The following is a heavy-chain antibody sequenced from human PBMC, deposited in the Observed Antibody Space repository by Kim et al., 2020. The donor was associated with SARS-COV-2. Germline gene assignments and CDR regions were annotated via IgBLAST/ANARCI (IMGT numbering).Heavy chain of an antibody. D-gene: IGHD5-12*01. V-gene: IGHV1-18*04. CDR1: GYTFTGYG. CDR2: ISPYNGNT. CDR3: VRDGDAGSGSYYFAY. J-gene: IGHJ4*02. Sequence: ASVKVSCKASGYTFTGYGIIWERQAPGQGLEWMGWISPYNGNTIYVQKLQGRVTLTTDTSTSTAYMELRCLRSDHTAVYYCVRDGDAGSGSYYFAYWVQRTLVTVSS.